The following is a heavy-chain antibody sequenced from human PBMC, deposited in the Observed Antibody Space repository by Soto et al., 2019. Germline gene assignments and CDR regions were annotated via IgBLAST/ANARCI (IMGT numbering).Heavy chain of an antibody. Sequence: GGSLRLSCAASGFTFDDYAMHWVRQAPGKGLEWVSGISWNSGSIGYADSVKGRFTISRDNAKNSLYLQMNSLRAEDTALYYCASAAVAGSRGFDYWGQGTLVTVSS. CDR1: GFTFDDYA. CDR2: ISWNSGSI. CDR3: ASAAVAGSRGFDY. J-gene: IGHJ4*02. D-gene: IGHD6-19*01. V-gene: IGHV3-9*01.